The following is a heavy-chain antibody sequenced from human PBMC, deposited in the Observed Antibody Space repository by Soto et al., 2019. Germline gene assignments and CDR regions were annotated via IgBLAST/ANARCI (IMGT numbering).Heavy chain of an antibody. D-gene: IGHD2-21*02. V-gene: IGHV4-39*01. CDR3: ARYCGGDCLYYGMDV. CDR2: IYYSGST. CDR1: GGSISSSSYY. J-gene: IGHJ6*02. Sequence: QLLESGPGLVKPSETLSLTCTVSGGSISSSSYYWGWIRQPPGKGLEWIGSIYYSGSTYYNPSLKSRVTISVDTSKNQFSLKLSSVTAADTAVYYCARYCGGDCLYYGMDVWGQGTTVTVSS.